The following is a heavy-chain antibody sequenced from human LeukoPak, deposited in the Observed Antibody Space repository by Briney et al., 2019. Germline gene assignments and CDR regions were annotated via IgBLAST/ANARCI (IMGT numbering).Heavy chain of an antibody. J-gene: IGHJ3*02. D-gene: IGHD2-15*01. CDR3: ATERYCSGGSCSVDDAFDI. CDR2: IWYDGSNK. V-gene: IGHV3-33*01. CDR1: GFTFSSYG. Sequence: PGGSLRLSCAASGFTFSSYGMHWVRQAPGKGLEWVAVIWYDGSNKYYADSVKGRFTISRDNSKNTLYLQMNSLRAEDTAVYYCATERYCSGGSCSVDDAFDIWGQGTMVTVSS.